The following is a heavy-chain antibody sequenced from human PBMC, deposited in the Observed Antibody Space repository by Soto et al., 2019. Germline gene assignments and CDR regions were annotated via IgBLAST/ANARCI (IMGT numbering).Heavy chain of an antibody. D-gene: IGHD6-6*01. J-gene: IGHJ4*02. CDR1: GFTFSSYV. CDR2: ISYDGSNK. Sequence: QVQLVESGGGVVQPGRSLRLSCAASGFTFSSYVMHWVRQAPGKGLEWVAVISYDGSNKYYADSVKGRFTISRDNSKNTLYLQMNSLRAEDTAVYYCARVSWQLGPIDYWGQGTLVTVSS. CDR3: ARVSWQLGPIDY. V-gene: IGHV3-30-3*01.